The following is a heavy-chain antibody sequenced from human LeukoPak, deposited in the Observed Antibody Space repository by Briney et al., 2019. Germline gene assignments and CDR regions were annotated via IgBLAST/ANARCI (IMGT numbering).Heavy chain of an antibody. Sequence: PGGSLRLSCAASGFTFSSYSMNWVRQAPGKGLEWVSSISSSSSYIYYADSVKGRFTISRDNAKNSLYLQMNSLRAEDTAVYYCARDLHYYDSSGHYRPSDYWGQGTLVTVSS. CDR3: ARDLHYYDSSGHYRPSDY. J-gene: IGHJ4*02. V-gene: IGHV3-21*01. CDR2: ISSSSSYI. CDR1: GFTFSSYS. D-gene: IGHD3-22*01.